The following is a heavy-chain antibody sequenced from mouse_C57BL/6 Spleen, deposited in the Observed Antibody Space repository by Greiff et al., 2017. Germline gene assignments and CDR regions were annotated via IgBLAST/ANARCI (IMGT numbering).Heavy chain of an antibody. CDR1: GYSFTGYY. V-gene: IGHV1-42*01. Sequence: EVQLQQSGPELVKPGASVKISCKASGYSFTGYYMNWVKQSPEKSLEWIGEINPSTGGTTYNQKFKAKATLTVDKSSSTAYMQLKSLTSEDSAVYYCARFPITTVVDYYAMDYWGQGTSVTVSS. J-gene: IGHJ4*01. D-gene: IGHD1-1*01. CDR2: INPSTGGT. CDR3: ARFPITTVVDYYAMDY.